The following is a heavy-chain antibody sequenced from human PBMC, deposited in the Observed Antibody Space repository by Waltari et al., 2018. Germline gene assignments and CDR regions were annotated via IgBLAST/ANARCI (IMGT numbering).Heavy chain of an antibody. CDR3: ARDGIAAAGQTYYYYGMDV. Sequence: QVQLQESGPGLVKPSETLSLTCTVSGGSISSYYWSWIRQPPGKGLEWIGYIYYSGSTNYNPSLKSRVTRSVDTSKNQFSLKLSSVTAADTAVYYCARDGIAAAGQTYYYYGMDVWGQGTTVTVSS. D-gene: IGHD6-13*01. V-gene: IGHV4-59*01. CDR2: IYYSGST. J-gene: IGHJ6*02. CDR1: GGSISSYY.